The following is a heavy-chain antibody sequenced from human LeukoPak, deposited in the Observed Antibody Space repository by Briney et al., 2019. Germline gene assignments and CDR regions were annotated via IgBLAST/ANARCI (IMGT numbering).Heavy chain of an antibody. V-gene: IGHV4-59*01. D-gene: IGHD5-12*01. CDR3: ARGEYGGYEVY. J-gene: IGHJ4*02. Sequence: SQTLSLTCTVSGGSISSYYWSWIRQPPGKWLEWNGYIYYSGSTNYNPSLKSRVTISVDTSKNQFSLKLSSVTAADTAVYYCARGEYGGYEVYWGQGTLVTVSS. CDR2: IYYSGST. CDR1: GGSISSYY.